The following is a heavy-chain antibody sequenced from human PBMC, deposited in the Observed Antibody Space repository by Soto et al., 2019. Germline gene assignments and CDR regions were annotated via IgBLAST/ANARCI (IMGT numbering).Heavy chain of an antibody. CDR1: GDSISRGGYY. CDR3: ARDGAGAYGLGWFDP. V-gene: IGHV4-31*03. CDR2: IYHSGST. Sequence: QVQLQESGPGLVKPSQTLSLTCTVSGDSISRGGYYWNWIRQHPRKGLEWIGYIYHSGSTNYNPYLKSRVTISVDTSKNHLSLELSNVTAADTAVYYCARDGAGAYGLGWFDPWGQGILVTVSS. D-gene: IGHD2-21*01. J-gene: IGHJ5*02.